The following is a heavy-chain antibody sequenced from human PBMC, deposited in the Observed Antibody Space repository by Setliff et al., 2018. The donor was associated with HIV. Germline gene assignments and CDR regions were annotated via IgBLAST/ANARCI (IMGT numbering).Heavy chain of an antibody. CDR2: IKQDGSEK. Sequence: LRLSCAASGFTFNSYWMSWVRQAPGKGLEWVANIKQDGSEKYYVDSVKGRFTISRDNAKNSLSLQMNSLSAEDTAVYYCARDAHKKCDLRAYYYYYYMDVWGKGTTVTVSS. D-gene: IGHD3-10*01. CDR1: GFTFNSYW. V-gene: IGHV3-7*01. CDR3: ARDAHKKCDLRAYYYYYYMDV. J-gene: IGHJ6*03.